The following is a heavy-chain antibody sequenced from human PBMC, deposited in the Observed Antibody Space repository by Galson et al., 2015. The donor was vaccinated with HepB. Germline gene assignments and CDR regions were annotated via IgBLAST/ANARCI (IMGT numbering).Heavy chain of an antibody. Sequence: ETLSLTCTVSGGSVSSGSYYWSWIRQPPGKGLEWIGYIYYSGSTNYNPSLKSRVTISVDTSKNQFSLKLSSVTAADTAVYYCARPPAIAVAGSDYFDYWGQGTLVTVSS. D-gene: IGHD6-19*01. CDR3: ARPPAIAVAGSDYFDY. V-gene: IGHV4-61*01. CDR1: GGSVSSGSYY. CDR2: IYYSGST. J-gene: IGHJ4*02.